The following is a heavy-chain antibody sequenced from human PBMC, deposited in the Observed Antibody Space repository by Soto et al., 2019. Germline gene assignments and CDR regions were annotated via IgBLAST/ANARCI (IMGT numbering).Heavy chain of an antibody. Sequence: QEQLVQSGAEVKKPGASVKVSCKTSGYTFSTYDINWVRQAPGQGLEWMGWMHPNTGNTGYAQKFRGRVTLARNTSISTAYMELMSLKTEDTAVYFCARRKERSGPNYFDYWGQGTLVTVSS. CDR1: GYTFSTYD. CDR2: MHPNTGNT. V-gene: IGHV1-8*01. J-gene: IGHJ4*02. CDR3: ARRKERSGPNYFDY. D-gene: IGHD6-25*01.